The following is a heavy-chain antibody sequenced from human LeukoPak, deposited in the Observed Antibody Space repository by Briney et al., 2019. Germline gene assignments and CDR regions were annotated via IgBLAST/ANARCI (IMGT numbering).Heavy chain of an antibody. CDR3: ARTGEKNYFDY. CDR1: GGTFSSYA. CDR2: IIPIFGTA. Sequence: WASVKVSCKASGGTFSSYAISWVRQAPGQGLEWMGGIIPIFGTANYAQKFQGRVTITADESTSTAYIELSSLRSEDTAVYYCARTGEKNYFDYWGQGTLVTVSS. J-gene: IGHJ4*02. D-gene: IGHD7-27*01. V-gene: IGHV1-69*01.